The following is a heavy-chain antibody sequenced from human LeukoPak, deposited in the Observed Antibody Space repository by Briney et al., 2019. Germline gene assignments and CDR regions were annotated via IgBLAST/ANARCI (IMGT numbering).Heavy chain of an antibody. Sequence: GGSLRLSCAASGFTFRLYEMNWVRQAPGKGLEWISYISSSGSAIYYADSVKGRFTISRDNAKNSLYLQMNSLRVEDTAVYYCARAIPSKDVDYWGQGTLVTVPS. D-gene: IGHD2-15*01. CDR3: ARAIPSKDVDY. V-gene: IGHV3-48*03. CDR1: GFTFRLYE. J-gene: IGHJ4*02. CDR2: ISSSGSAI.